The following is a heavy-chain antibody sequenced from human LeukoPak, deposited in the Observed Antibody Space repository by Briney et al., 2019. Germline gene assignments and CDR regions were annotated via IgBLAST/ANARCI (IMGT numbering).Heavy chain of an antibody. V-gene: IGHV3-53*01. CDR2: IYSGGST. CDR3: AKDQYDFWSGFPPN. Sequence: GGSLRLSCAASGFTVSSNYMSWVRQAPGKGLEWVSVIYSGGSTYYADSVKGRFTISRDNSKNTLYLQMDSLGAEDTALYFCAKDQYDFWSGFPPNWGQGTLVTVSS. J-gene: IGHJ4*02. CDR1: GFTVSSNY. D-gene: IGHD3-3*01.